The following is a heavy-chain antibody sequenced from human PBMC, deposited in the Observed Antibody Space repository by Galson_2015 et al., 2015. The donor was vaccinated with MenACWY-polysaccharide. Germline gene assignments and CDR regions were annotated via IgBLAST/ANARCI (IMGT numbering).Heavy chain of an antibody. CDR2: IYYSGGT. V-gene: IGHV4-59*01. CDR1: GGSLTAYY. Sequence: SETLSLTCSVSGGSLTAYYWAWIRQPPGKGLEWIGCIYYSGGTKYSPSLNSRVTISVDTSNNKFSLKLSSVTAADTAVYYCARSPGGYSAGAQIDSWGQGSLVTVSS. D-gene: IGHD5-18*01. CDR3: ARSPGGYSAGAQIDS. J-gene: IGHJ4*02.